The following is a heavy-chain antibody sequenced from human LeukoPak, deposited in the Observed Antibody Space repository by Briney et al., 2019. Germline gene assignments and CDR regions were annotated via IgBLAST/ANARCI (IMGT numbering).Heavy chain of an antibody. Sequence: SETLSLTCTVSSYSISSGYYWGWIRQPPGKGLEWIGSIYHSGSTYYNPSLKSRVTISVDTSKNQFSLKLSSVTAADTAVYYCARGYYDYVWGSYRHAPYYFDYWGQGTLVTVSS. D-gene: IGHD3-16*02. CDR2: IYHSGST. V-gene: IGHV4-38-2*02. J-gene: IGHJ4*02. CDR3: ARGYYDYVWGSYRHAPYYFDY. CDR1: SYSISSGYY.